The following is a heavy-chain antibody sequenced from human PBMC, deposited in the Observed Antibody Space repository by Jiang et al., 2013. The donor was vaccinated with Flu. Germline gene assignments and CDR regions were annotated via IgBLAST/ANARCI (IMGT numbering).Heavy chain of an antibody. Sequence: VQLLESGGGLVQPGGSLRLSCVASGFTFSDYGISWVRQAPGKGLEWVSTFGGRDGGTNYADSVKGRFTISRDNSRNTVVLQMHSLRAEDAAVYYCAKASYGNIPHFDYWGQG. V-gene: IGHV3-23*01. J-gene: IGHJ4*02. CDR1: GFTFSDYG. D-gene: IGHD1-26*01. CDR2: FGGRDGGT. CDR3: AKASYGNIPHFDY.